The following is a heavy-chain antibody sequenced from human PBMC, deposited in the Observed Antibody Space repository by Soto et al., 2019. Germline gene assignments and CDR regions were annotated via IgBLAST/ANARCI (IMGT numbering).Heavy chain of an antibody. CDR2: IDPIDSKT. Sequence: GESLKISCKGSGYNFDSYWINWVRQTPGKGLEWMGRIDPIDSKTKYSPSLEGHITISVDKSISTTYLQWSSLKASDTAIYYCARRIAAAGGYYYYAFDVWGQGTAVTVSS. CDR3: ARRIAAAGGYYYYAFDV. CDR1: GYNFDSYW. D-gene: IGHD6-13*01. V-gene: IGHV5-10-1*01. J-gene: IGHJ6*02.